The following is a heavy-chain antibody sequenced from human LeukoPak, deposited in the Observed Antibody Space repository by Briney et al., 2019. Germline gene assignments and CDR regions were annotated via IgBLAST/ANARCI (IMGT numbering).Heavy chain of an antibody. CDR3: ARTLRYFDWTYSDP. V-gene: IGHV5-51*01. Sequence: GESLKISCRGSGYDFTTYWIGWVRQMPGKGLEWMGLIYPGDSDTRYSPSFQGQVTISVDESISTAYLQWSSLKASDTAMYYCARTLRYFDWTYSDPWGQGTLVTVSS. CDR2: IYPGDSDT. J-gene: IGHJ5*02. D-gene: IGHD3-9*01. CDR1: GYDFTTYW.